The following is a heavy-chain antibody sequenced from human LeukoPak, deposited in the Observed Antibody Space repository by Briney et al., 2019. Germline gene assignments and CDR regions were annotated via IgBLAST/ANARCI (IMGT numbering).Heavy chain of an antibody. CDR3: ASLYYDSSGYPRGWFDP. Sequence: SETLSLTCTVSGGSISSGGYYWSWIRQHPGKGLEWIGYIYYSGSTNYNPSLKSRVTISVDTSKNQFSLKLSSVTAADTAVYYCASLYYDSSGYPRGWFDPWGQGTLVTVSS. V-gene: IGHV4-61*08. D-gene: IGHD3-22*01. J-gene: IGHJ5*02. CDR1: GGSISSGGYY. CDR2: IYYSGST.